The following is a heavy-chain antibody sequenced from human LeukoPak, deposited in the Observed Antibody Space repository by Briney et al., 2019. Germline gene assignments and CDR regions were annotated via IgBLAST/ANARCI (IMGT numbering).Heavy chain of an antibody. CDR3: AREKVGARWFDP. D-gene: IGHD1-26*01. CDR1: GFTFSDHY. Sequence: GGSLRLSRAASGFTFSDHYMDWVRQAPGKGLEWVGRTRNKANSYTTEYAASVKGRFTISRDDSKNSLYLQMNSLKTEDTAVYYCAREKVGARWFDPWGQGTLVTVSS. CDR2: TRNKANSYTT. J-gene: IGHJ5*02. V-gene: IGHV3-72*01.